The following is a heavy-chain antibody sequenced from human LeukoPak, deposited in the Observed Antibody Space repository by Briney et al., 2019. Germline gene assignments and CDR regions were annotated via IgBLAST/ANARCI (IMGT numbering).Heavy chain of an antibody. J-gene: IGHJ4*02. CDR3: ARGDLWFGELYY. D-gene: IGHD3-10*01. V-gene: IGHV3-53*01. CDR1: GFTVSSNY. CDR2: IYSGGST. Sequence: PGGSLRLSCAAPGFTVSSNYMSWVRQAPGKGLEWVSVIYSGGSTYYADSVKGRFTISRDNSKNTLYLQMNSLRAEDTAVYYCARGDLWFGELYYWGQGTLVTVSS.